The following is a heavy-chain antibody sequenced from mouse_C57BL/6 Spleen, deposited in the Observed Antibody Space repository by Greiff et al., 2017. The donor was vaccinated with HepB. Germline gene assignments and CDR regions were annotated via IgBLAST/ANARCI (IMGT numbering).Heavy chain of an antibody. Sequence: EVQLQQSGAELVRPGASVKLSCTASGFNIKDDYMHWVKQRPEQGLEWIGWIDPENGDTEYASKFQGKATITADTSANKAYLQLSSLTSEDTAVYYCTTRLLYAMDYWGQGTSVPVSS. CDR1: GFNIKDDY. D-gene: IGHD2-3*01. CDR3: TTRLLYAMDY. CDR2: IDPENGDT. J-gene: IGHJ4*01. V-gene: IGHV14-4*01.